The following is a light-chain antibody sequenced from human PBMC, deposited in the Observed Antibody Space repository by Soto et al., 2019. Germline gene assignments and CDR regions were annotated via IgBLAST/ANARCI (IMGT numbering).Light chain of an antibody. V-gene: IGKV1-39*01. CDR2: AAS. CDR1: QSISGY. Sequence: DIPMTQSPSSLSASVGDRVTITCRASQSISGYLNWYQQKPGKAPQLLIYAASNLQSGVPSRFSGSGSGTDFTLTISSLRPEDFATYYCQQSYSTPYTFGQGTKLEIK. CDR3: QQSYSTPYT. J-gene: IGKJ2*01.